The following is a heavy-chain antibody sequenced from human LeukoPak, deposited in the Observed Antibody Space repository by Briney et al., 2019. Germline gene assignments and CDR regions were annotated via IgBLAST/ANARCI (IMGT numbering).Heavy chain of an antibody. Sequence: ASVKVSCKASGFTFTSYDINWVRQASGQGLEWMGWMNPNNGNTGYAQKFQGRVTMTRDTSISTAYMELRGLRSEDTAVYYCVRDGEGAAISVNYWFDPWGQGTLVTDSS. CDR3: VRDGEGAAISVNYWFDP. CDR1: GFTFTSYD. J-gene: IGHJ5*02. D-gene: IGHD2-2*02. CDR2: MNPNNGNT. V-gene: IGHV1-8*01.